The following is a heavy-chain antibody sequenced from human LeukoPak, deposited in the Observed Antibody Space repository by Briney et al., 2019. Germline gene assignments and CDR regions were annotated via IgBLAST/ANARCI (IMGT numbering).Heavy chain of an antibody. V-gene: IGHV4-39*07. J-gene: IGHJ4*02. Sequence: PSETLSLTCTVSGGSISSSSYYWGWIRQPPGKGLEWIGSIYYSGSTYYNPSLKSRVTISVDTSKNQFSLKLSSVTAADTAVYYCAREGVRESGYERGYYFDYWGQGTLVTVSS. CDR2: IYYSGST. CDR1: GGSISSSSYY. D-gene: IGHD5-12*01. CDR3: AREGVRESGYERGYYFDY.